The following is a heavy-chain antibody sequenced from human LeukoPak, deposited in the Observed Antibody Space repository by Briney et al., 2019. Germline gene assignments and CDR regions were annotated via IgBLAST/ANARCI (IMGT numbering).Heavy chain of an antibody. Sequence: GGSLRLSCAASGFTFSSYWMSWVRQAPGKGLEWVANIKQDGSEKYYVDSVKGRFTISRDNAKNSLYLQMDSLRAEDTAVYYCARGAIVAAAGGIDYWGQGTLVTVSS. CDR3: ARGAIVAAAGGIDY. CDR2: IKQDGSEK. V-gene: IGHV3-7*01. D-gene: IGHD6-13*01. J-gene: IGHJ4*02. CDR1: GFTFSSYW.